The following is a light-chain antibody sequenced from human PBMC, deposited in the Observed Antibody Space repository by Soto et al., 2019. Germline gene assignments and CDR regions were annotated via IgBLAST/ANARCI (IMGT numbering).Light chain of an antibody. CDR3: CSFAGSYTYV. CDR1: SSDVGGYHY. Sequence: QSVLTQPRSVSGSPGQSVTISCTGTSSDVGGYHYVSWYQQHPGKAPKLMIYDVSTRPSGVPDRFSGSKSGNTASLTISGLPAEDEADYYCCSFAGSYTYVFGTGTKLTVL. V-gene: IGLV2-11*01. CDR2: DVS. J-gene: IGLJ1*01.